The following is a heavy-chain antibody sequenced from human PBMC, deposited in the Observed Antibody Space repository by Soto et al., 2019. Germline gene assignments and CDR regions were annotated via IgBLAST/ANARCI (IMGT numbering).Heavy chain of an antibody. D-gene: IGHD5-12*01. CDR2: IIPILNIA. CDR3: ARDEGFSGYVGAFGV. V-gene: IGHV1-69*08. CDR1: GGTFSSYN. Sequence: QVQLVQSGAEVKKPGSSVKVSCKAAGGTFSSYNINWVRQAPGQGLEWMGRIIPILNIANYAQNFQGRVTITADKSTGTAYLALSSLRSEDTAVYYCARDEGFSGYVGAFGVWGQGTVVTVSS. J-gene: IGHJ3*01.